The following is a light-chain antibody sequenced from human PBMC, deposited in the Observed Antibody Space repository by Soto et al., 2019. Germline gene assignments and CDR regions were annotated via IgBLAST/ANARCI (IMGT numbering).Light chain of an antibody. CDR2: AAS. CDR3: QQVDSYPRT. V-gene: IGKV1-39*01. J-gene: IGKJ1*01. Sequence: IQMTQSPSSLSASVRDRVTITCRASQSISSYLNWYQQKPGKAPKVLIYAASSLQTGVPSRFSGSGSGTDFSLTISSLHPEDVATYYCQQVDSYPRTCGQGTKV. CDR1: QSISSY.